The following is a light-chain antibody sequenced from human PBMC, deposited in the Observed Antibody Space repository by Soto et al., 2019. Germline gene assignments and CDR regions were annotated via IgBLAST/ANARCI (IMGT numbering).Light chain of an antibody. CDR1: QSDYTY. J-gene: IGKJ1*01. Sequence: EIVLTQSPATLSLSPGERATLSCRASQSDYTYLAWYQQKPGQAPRLLIYDASKRATGIPARFSGSGSGTDFTLTISSLEPEDFAVYYCQQRTNWPPTWTFGQGTKVEIK. CDR2: DAS. V-gene: IGKV3-11*01. CDR3: QQRTNWPPTWT.